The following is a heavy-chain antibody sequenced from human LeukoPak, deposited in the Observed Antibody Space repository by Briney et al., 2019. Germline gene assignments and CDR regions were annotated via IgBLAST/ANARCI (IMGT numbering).Heavy chain of an antibody. J-gene: IGHJ3*01. D-gene: IGHD3-3*01. V-gene: IGHV4-4*09. CDR3: ARLSAAVHLGAFDL. CDR2: IHTSGSN. Sequence: ASETLSLICAVSGVSISPYYWAWIRQPPGKGLEWIGYIHTSGSNNQYPSHKSRVTISVDKSKNHFSLRLTSVTAADTAVYYCARLSAAVHLGAFDLWSQGTMVTVSS. CDR1: GVSISPYY.